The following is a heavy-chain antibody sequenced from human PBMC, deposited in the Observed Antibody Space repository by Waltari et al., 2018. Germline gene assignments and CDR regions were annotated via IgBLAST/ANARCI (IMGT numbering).Heavy chain of an antibody. Sequence: QAQLVQSGAEVKKPGASVKVSCKASGYPFNDYFIQWVRQAPGQGLEWVGWVTPQTGATNADPKLQGRGSVPRDASITTAYMQLTGLTSDDTALYYCAGGTNGSTGWFAPWGQGTLVTVSS. CDR1: GYPFNDYF. V-gene: IGHV1-2*02. D-gene: IGHD1-1*01. CDR3: AGGTNGSTGWFAP. J-gene: IGHJ5*02. CDR2: VTPQTGAT.